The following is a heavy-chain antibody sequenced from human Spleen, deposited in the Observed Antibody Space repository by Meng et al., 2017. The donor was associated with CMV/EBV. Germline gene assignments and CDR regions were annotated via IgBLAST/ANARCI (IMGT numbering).Heavy chain of an antibody. Sequence: SGGSISSGDYSWSWIRQPPGKGLEWIGYIYYSGSTYYNPSLKSRVTISVDTSKNQFSLKLSSVTAADTAVYYCARVLAEGQLLPFDYWGQGTLVTVSS. D-gene: IGHD2-2*01. J-gene: IGHJ4*02. CDR2: IYYSGST. CDR1: GGSISSGDYS. V-gene: IGHV4-30-4*08. CDR3: ARVLAEGQLLPFDY.